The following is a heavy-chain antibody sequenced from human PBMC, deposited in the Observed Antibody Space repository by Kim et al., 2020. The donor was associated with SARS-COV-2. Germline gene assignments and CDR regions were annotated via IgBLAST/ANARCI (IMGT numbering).Heavy chain of an antibody. V-gene: IGHV1-46*01. J-gene: IGHJ4*02. CDR1: GYTFTSYY. Sequence: ASVKVSCKASGYTFTSYYMHWVRQAPGQGLEWMGIINPSGGSTSYAQKFQGRVTMTRDTSTSTVYMELSSLRSEDTAVYYCARGHITGNSRGNHFDYWGQGTLVTVSS. CDR2: INPSGGST. D-gene: IGHD1-20*01. CDR3: ARGHITGNSRGNHFDY.